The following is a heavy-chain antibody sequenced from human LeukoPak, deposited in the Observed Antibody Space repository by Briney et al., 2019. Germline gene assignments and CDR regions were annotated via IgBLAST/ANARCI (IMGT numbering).Heavy chain of an antibody. J-gene: IGHJ6*03. CDR1: GFAFSSYG. Sequence: GGSLRLSCAAFGFAFSSYGMHWVRQAPGKGLEWVAVIWYDGSNKYYADSVKGRFTISRDNSKNTLYLQMNSLRAEDTAVYYCAKEASIAVAGPHNYYYMDVWGKGTTVTVSS. D-gene: IGHD6-19*01. CDR2: IWYDGSNK. V-gene: IGHV3-33*06. CDR3: AKEASIAVAGPHNYYYMDV.